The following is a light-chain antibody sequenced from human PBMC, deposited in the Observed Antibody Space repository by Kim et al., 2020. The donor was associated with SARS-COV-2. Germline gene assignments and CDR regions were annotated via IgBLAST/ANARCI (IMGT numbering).Light chain of an antibody. J-gene: IGKJ1*01. V-gene: IGKV4-1*01. CDR3: QQYFSTPPWT. Sequence: EIVMTQSPDSLAVSLGERATIKCKSSQPVLYRYNDKNYLAWYQQKPGQSPKLLISWASTREPGVPDRFSGSGSGADFTLTISSLQAEDVATYYCQQYFSTPPWTFGQGTKVDIK. CDR1: QPVLYRYNDKNY. CDR2: WAS.